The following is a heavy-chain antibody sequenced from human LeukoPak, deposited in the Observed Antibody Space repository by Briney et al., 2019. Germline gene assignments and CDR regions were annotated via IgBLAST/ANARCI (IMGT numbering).Heavy chain of an antibody. D-gene: IGHD3-3*01. CDR3: AKAPYYDFWSGKNWFDP. CDR1: GFTFSRYS. CDR2: ITSSSSHV. Sequence: GGSLRLSCAASGFTFSRYSMSWVRQAPGTGLEWVSSITSSSSHVFYADSVKGRFTISRDNAKNSLYLQMNSLRAEDTAVYYCAKAPYYDFWSGKNWFDPWGQGTLVTVSS. V-gene: IGHV3-21*01. J-gene: IGHJ5*02.